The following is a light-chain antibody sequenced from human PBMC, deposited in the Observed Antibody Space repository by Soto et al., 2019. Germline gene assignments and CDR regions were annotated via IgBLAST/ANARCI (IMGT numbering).Light chain of an antibody. CDR2: EVS. CDR3: SSYTRSSALEV. CDR1: SSDIGDFPY. Sequence: QSVLSQPASVSGSPGQSLTISCTGGSSDIGDFPYVSWYQQHPGTAPKLLISEVSVRPSGVSPRFSGSKSGNTASLTIAGLQVEDAATYFCSSYTRSSALEVFGGGTQLTVL. V-gene: IGLV2-14*01. J-gene: IGLJ3*02.